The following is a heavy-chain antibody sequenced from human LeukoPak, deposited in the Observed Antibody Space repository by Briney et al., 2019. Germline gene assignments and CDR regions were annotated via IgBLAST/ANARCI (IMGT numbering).Heavy chain of an antibody. CDR1: GGSISSYY. J-gene: IGHJ4*02. Sequence: SETLSLTCTVSGGSISSYYWSWIRQPAGKGLEWIGRIYTSGSTNYNPSLESRVTMSVDTSKNQFSLKLSSVTAADTAVYYCARDGSGSGWSYYFDYWGQGTLVTVSS. D-gene: IGHD6-19*01. CDR3: ARDGSGSGWSYYFDY. V-gene: IGHV4-4*07. CDR2: IYTSGST.